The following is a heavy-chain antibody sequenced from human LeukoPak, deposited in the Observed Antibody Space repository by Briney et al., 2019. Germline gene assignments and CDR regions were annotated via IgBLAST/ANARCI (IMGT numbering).Heavy chain of an antibody. CDR1: GYIFTSYY. CDR2: INPSGGST. J-gene: IGHJ4*02. V-gene: IGHV1-46*01. CDR3: ARDPCGGDCHFDY. Sequence: ASVKLSCKASGYIFTSYYMHWVRQAPGQGPEWMGNINPSGGSTSYAQKFHGRVNMTRDTSTRTVYMELSSLRSEDTAVYYCARDPCGGDCHFDYWGQGALVTVSS. D-gene: IGHD2-21*02.